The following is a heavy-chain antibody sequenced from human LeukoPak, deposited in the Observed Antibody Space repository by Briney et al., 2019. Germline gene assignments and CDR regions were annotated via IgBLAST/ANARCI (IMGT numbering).Heavy chain of an antibody. Sequence: PSETLSLTCTVSGGSISSGDYYWSWIRQPPGKGLEWIGYIYYSGSTYYNPSLKSRVTISVDTSKNQFSLKLSSVTAADTAVYYCARSLVVVPAAVDYWGQGTLVTVSS. CDR1: GGSISSGDYY. CDR3: ARSLVVVPAAVDY. V-gene: IGHV4-30-4*08. J-gene: IGHJ4*02. CDR2: IYYSGST. D-gene: IGHD2-2*01.